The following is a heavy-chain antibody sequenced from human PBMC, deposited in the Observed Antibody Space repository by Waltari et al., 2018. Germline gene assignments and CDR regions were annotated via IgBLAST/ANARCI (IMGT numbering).Heavy chain of an antibody. CDR3: ARSVVISRSPLDH. CDR1: GFPFPDYA. D-gene: IGHD2-21*01. J-gene: IGHJ4*02. V-gene: IGHV3-64*01. CDR2: ISYDGGST. Sequence: EVELVESGGGFVQPGGSLRLSCAASGFPFPDYAIHWVRQVPGKGPQHISAISYDGGSTYYARSMKARFTITRDNSKKTVYLQMGNLRPEDTAVYYCARSVVISRSPLDHWGQGTLVTVSS.